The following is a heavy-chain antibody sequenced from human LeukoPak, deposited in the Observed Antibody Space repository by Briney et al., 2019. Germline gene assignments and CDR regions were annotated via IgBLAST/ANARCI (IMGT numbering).Heavy chain of an antibody. CDR3: ARGSYDDTNGYYYDWFDH. D-gene: IGHD3-22*01. CDR2: LNPNSGNT. CDR1: GYSFTSYG. Sequence: ASVKVSCKTAGYSFTSYGINWGRQATGQGLEWMGWLNPNSGNTGYAQKFQGRVTITRNTSINTAYMELSSLRSDDTAVYYCARGSYDDTNGYYYDWFDHWGQGTLVTVSS. J-gene: IGHJ5*02. V-gene: IGHV1-8*03.